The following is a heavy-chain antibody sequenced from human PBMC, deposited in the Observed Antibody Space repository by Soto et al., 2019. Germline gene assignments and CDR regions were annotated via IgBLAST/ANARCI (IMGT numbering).Heavy chain of an antibody. V-gene: IGHV3-23*01. Sequence: RRLSCAASGFTFSSYAMSWVRQAPGKGLEWVSAISGSGGSTYYADSVKGRFTISRDNSKNTLYLQMNSLRAEDTAVYYCAKDRRGVYGTDHYYRGMDVWGQGRPVTVSS. CDR2: ISGSGGST. CDR1: GFTFSSYA. J-gene: IGHJ6*02. D-gene: IGHD4-17*01. CDR3: AKDRRGVYGTDHYYRGMDV.